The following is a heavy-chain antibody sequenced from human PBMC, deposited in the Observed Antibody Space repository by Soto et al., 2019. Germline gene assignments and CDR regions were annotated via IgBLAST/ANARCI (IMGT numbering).Heavy chain of an antibody. CDR2: ISPGGGTT. J-gene: IGHJ3*01. V-gene: IGHV1-46*03. CDR1: GYTFTTNF. D-gene: IGHD3-22*01. Sequence: VQLVQSGAEVKKPGASVKISCKASGYTFTTNFIHWIRQAPGQGLEWVGIISPGGGTTVYAQKFQGRVTMTRDTSTSTVYMELGSLRSEDTAVFYCARAHYDSDAFDFWGQGTMVIVSS. CDR3: ARAHYDSDAFDF.